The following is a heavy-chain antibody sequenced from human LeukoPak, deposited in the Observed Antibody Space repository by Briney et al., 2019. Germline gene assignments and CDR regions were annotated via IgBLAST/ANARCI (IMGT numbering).Heavy chain of an antibody. Sequence: GGSLRLSCAASGFTFSSYSMNWVRQAPGKGLEWVSSISTSSSYIYYADSVKGRFTISRDNAKNSLYLQMNSLRAEDTAVYYCASRLGVVVPAAHYYMDVWGKGTTVTVSS. CDR1: GFTFSSYS. CDR2: ISTSSSYI. D-gene: IGHD2-2*01. CDR3: ASRLGVVVPAAHYYMDV. V-gene: IGHV3-21*01. J-gene: IGHJ6*03.